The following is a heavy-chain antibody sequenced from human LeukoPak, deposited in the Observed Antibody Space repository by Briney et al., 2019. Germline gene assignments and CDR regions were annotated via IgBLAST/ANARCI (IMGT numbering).Heavy chain of an antibody. CDR3: ARDQGDYYCTSTTCSGGAFDF. V-gene: IGHV1-2*02. Sequence: ASVKVSCKASGYSFTGYYLNWVRQAPGQRLEWMGWINSDSGKTKYAQKFQGRVTMTRDTSISTTYMELSSLISDDMAVYYCARDQGDYYCTSTTCSGGAFDFWGQGTMVTVSS. CDR2: INSDSGKT. D-gene: IGHD2-2*01. CDR1: GYSFTGYY. J-gene: IGHJ3*01.